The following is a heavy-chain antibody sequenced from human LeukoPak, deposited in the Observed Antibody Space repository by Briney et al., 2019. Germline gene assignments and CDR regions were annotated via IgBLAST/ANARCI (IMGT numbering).Heavy chain of an antibody. CDR2: IKQDRSEK. D-gene: IGHD1-26*01. V-gene: IGHV3-7*03. CDR1: GFTFTNYW. CDR3: AKDPSGGATTVPELGY. Sequence: GGSLRLSCAASGFTFTNYWMSWVRQAPGKGLELVANIKQDRSEKYYVDSVKGRFTISRDNAKNSLYLQMNSLRAEDTAVYYCAKDPSGGATTVPELGYWGQGTLVTVSS. J-gene: IGHJ4*02.